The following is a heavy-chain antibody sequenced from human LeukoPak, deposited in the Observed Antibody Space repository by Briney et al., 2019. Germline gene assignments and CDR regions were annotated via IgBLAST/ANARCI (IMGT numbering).Heavy chain of an antibody. V-gene: IGHV1-24*01. CDR2: IDREDGQT. CDR3: ATVGYSYGAFDY. Sequence: GASVKVSCKVSGYTLSEISMYWVRQAPGKGLEWKGGIDREDGQTIYAQKFQGRVTMTEDTSTDTAYMEVSRLTSEDTAFYYCATVGYSYGAFDYWGQETLVTVSS. D-gene: IGHD5-18*01. J-gene: IGHJ4*02. CDR1: GYTLSEIS.